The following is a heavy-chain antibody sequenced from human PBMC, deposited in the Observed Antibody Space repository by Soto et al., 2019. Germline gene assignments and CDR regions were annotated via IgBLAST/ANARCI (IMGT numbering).Heavy chain of an antibody. CDR3: ARVLWFGELSHYYYGMDV. V-gene: IGHV1-18*01. CDR1: GYTFTSYG. CDR2: ISAYNGNT. D-gene: IGHD3-10*01. Sequence: ASVKVSCKASGYTFTSYGISWVRQAPGQGLEWVGWISAYNGNTNYAQKLQGRVTMTTDTSTSTAYMELRSLRSDDTAVYYCARVLWFGELSHYYYGMDVWGQGTTVTVSS. J-gene: IGHJ6*02.